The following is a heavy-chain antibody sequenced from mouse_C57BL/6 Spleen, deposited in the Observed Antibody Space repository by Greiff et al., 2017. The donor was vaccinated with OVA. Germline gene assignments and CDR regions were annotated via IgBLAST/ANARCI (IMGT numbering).Heavy chain of an antibody. V-gene: IGHV1-39*01. CDR1: GYSFTDYN. J-gene: IGHJ2*01. CDR3: ARGRGDGYYGRVYFDY. D-gene: IGHD2-3*01. Sequence: VQLQQSGPELVKPGASVTISCTASGYSFTDYNMNWVKQSTGKSLEWIGVINPNYGTTSYNQKIKGKATLTVDQSSSTAYMQLNSLTSEDSAVYYCARGRGDGYYGRVYFDYWGQGTTLTVSS. CDR2: INPNYGTT.